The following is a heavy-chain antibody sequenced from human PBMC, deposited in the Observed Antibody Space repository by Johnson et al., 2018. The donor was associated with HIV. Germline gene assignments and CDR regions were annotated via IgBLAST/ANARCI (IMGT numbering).Heavy chain of an antibody. CDR2: IKQDGSEK. CDR1: GFIFSNYW. J-gene: IGHJ3*02. CDR3: ARDRGAGSSGAFDI. D-gene: IGHD6-6*01. V-gene: IGHV3-7*01. Sequence: MQLVESGGDLVQRGGSLRLSCAASGFIFSNYWMSWVRQAPGNGLEWVANIKQDGSEKYYVDSVKGRFTISRDNSKNTLYLQMNSLRAEDTAVYYCARDRGAGSSGAFDIWGQGTMVTVSS.